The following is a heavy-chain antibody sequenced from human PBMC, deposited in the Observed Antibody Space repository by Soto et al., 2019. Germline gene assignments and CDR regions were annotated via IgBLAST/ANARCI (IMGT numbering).Heavy chain of an antibody. CDR3: VSDRGYGHASVPYS. J-gene: IGHJ4*02. D-gene: IGHD5-18*01. Sequence: QAQLVESGGGVVQPGRSLRLSCAASGFAFSSYGMHWVRQAPGTGLGWVAVISYDGSLQHYADSVKGRFTISRDNSKNMVLLQMSSLRAGDTAVYYCVSDRGYGHASVPYSWGQGTLVSVSS. CDR2: ISYDGSLQ. CDR1: GFAFSSYG. V-gene: IGHV3-30*03.